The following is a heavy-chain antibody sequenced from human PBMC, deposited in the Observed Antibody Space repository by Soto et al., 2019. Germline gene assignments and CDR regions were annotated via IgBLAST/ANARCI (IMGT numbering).Heavy chain of an antibody. D-gene: IGHD3-9*01. CDR2: IRSKANSYAT. CDR1: GFTFSGSA. V-gene: IGHV3-73*01. J-gene: IGHJ4*02. Sequence: GGSLRLSCAASGFTFSGSAMHWVRQASGKGLEWVGRIRSKANSYATAYAASVKGRFTISRDDSKNTAYLQMNSLKTEDTAVYYCTRRPEYDILTGYQGDFDYWGQGTLVTVSS. CDR3: TRRPEYDILTGYQGDFDY.